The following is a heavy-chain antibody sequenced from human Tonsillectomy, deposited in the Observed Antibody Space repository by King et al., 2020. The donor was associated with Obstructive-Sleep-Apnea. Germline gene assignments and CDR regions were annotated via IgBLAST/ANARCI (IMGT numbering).Heavy chain of an antibody. V-gene: IGHV1-8*01. CDR1: GYTFTSYD. CDR3: ARSRRWFDP. CDR2: MNPNSCNT. D-gene: IGHD6-25*01. Sequence: QLVQSGAEVKKPGASVKVSCKASGYTFTSYDINWVRQVTGQGLEWMGLMNPNSCNTGNEQKVQGRVTMTMHISISTAYMELSSLRSEDTAVYYCARSRRWFDPWGQGTLVTVSS. J-gene: IGHJ5*02.